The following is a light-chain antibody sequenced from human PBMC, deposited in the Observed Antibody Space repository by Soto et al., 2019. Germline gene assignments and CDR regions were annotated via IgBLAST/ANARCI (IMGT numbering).Light chain of an antibody. J-gene: IGKJ1*01. Sequence: EIVLTQSPGTLSLSPGDSATLSCRASQSVSRSYLGWYQQKPGQAPRLLMYGASIRAAGVPDRFNGSGSGTEFTLTISRLEPEDFTVYYCHHYETCGQGTKVDIK. V-gene: IGKV3-20*01. CDR2: GAS. CDR3: HHYET. CDR1: QSVSRSY.